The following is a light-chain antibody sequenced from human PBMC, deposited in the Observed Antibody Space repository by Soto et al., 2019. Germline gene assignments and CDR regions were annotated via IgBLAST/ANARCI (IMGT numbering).Light chain of an antibody. CDR2: DAS. CDR3: QQYNTYPLT. Sequence: DIQMTQSPSTLSASVGDRVTITCRASQNVNDWLAWYQQKPGKAPKLLIYDASSLENGVPSRFSGSGSGTEFTHTLTRLQPDDFATYYCQQYNTYPLTFGGGTKVEIK. J-gene: IGKJ4*01. V-gene: IGKV1-5*01. CDR1: QNVNDW.